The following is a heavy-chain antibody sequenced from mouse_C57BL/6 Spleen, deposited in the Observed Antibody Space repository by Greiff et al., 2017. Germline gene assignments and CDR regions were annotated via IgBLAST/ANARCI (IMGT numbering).Heavy chain of an antibody. V-gene: IGHV1-55*01. D-gene: IGHD1-1*01. CDR3: ASSYYGSPYWYFDV. Sequence: QVQLKQPGAELVKPGASVKMSCKASGYTFTSYWITWVKQRPGQGLEWIGDIYPGSGSTNYNEKFKSKATLTVDTSSSTAYMQLSSLTSEDSAVYYCASSYYGSPYWYFDVWGTGTTVTVSS. CDR2: IYPGSGST. CDR1: GYTFTSYW. J-gene: IGHJ1*03.